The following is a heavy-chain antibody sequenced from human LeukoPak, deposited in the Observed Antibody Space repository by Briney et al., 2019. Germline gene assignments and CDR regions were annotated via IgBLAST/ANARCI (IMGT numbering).Heavy chain of an antibody. CDR3: ASGGSGHYYYYYMDV. CDR2: IIPIFGTA. V-gene: IGHV1-69*05. J-gene: IGHJ6*03. CDR1: GGTFSIYA. Sequence: ASVNVSCTASGGTFSIYAISWVRQAPGQGVEWGGGIIPIFGTANYAQKFQGRVTITTDESTSTAYMELSSLRSEDTAVYYCASGGSGHYYYYYMDVWGKGTTVTVSS. D-gene: IGHD3-16*01.